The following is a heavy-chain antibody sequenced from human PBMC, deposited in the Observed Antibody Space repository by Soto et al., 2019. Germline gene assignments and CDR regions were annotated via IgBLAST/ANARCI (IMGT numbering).Heavy chain of an antibody. V-gene: IGHV3-23*01. D-gene: IGHD6-19*01. CDR2: ISGSGDTT. CDR3: AKGSSGWYGASYYYYGMDV. J-gene: IGHJ6*02. Sequence: GGSLRLSCEASVFTFSSYAMSWVRQAPGKGLEWVSGISGSGDTTYYADSVKGRFTISRDNSKNTLYLQMNSLRAEDMAVYYCAKGSSGWYGASYYYYGMDVWGQGTTVTVSS. CDR1: VFTFSSYA.